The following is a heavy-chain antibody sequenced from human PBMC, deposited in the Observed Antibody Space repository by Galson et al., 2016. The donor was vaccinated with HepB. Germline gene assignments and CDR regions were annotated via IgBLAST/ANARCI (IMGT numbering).Heavy chain of an antibody. CDR3: ARESGAYYIRSDY. Sequence: SVKVSCKASGYTFITYYMHWVRQAPGQGPEWMGIINPSGGDATYAQRFQGRLTLTRDSSTSTFYMELSSLSFEDTAVYYCARESGAYYIRSDYWVQGTLVTVSS. CDR2: INPSGGDA. D-gene: IGHD1-26*01. J-gene: IGHJ4*02. CDR1: GYTFITYY. V-gene: IGHV1-46*01.